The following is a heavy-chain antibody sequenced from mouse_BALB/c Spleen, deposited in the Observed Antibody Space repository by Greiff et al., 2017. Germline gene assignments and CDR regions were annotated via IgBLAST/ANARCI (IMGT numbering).Heavy chain of an antibody. J-gene: IGHJ1*01. Sequence: VQLKESGPELVKPGASVKIPCKASGYTFTDYNMDWVKQSHGKSLEWIGDINPNNGGTIYNQKFKGKATLTVDKSSSTAYMELRSLTSEDTAVYYCARGATTALSLFDVWGAGTTVTVSS. V-gene: IGHV1-18*01. CDR2: INPNNGGT. CDR3: ARGATTALSLFDV. CDR1: GYTFTDYN. D-gene: IGHD3-1*01.